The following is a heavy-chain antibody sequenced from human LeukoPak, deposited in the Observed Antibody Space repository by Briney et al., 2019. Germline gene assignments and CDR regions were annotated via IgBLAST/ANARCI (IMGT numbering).Heavy chain of an antibody. J-gene: IGHJ4*02. CDR2: IKSKTDGGTT. D-gene: IGHD6-19*01. CDR3: TTEIIAVAGIYY. Sequence: PGGPLRLSCAASGFTFSNAWMSWVRQAPGKGLEWVGRIKSKTDGGTTDYAAPVKGRFTISRDDSKNTLYLQMNSLKTEDTAVYYCTTEIIAVAGIYYWGQGTLVTVSS. CDR1: GFTFSNAW. V-gene: IGHV3-15*01.